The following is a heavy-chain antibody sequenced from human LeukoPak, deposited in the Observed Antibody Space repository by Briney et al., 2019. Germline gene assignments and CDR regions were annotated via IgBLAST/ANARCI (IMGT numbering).Heavy chain of an antibody. CDR1: GGSISNSSYY. CDR2: IYYSGGT. D-gene: IGHD3-16*01. V-gene: IGHV4-39*01. J-gene: IGHJ4*02. CDR3: ARHGEEDYDYVWGSYYPPFDY. Sequence: PSETLSLTCTVSGGSISNSSYYWGWIRQPPGKGLEWIGSIYYSGGTYYNPSLKSRVTISVDTSKNQFSLKLSSVTAADTAVYYCARHGEEDYDYVWGSYYPPFDYWGQGTLVTVSS.